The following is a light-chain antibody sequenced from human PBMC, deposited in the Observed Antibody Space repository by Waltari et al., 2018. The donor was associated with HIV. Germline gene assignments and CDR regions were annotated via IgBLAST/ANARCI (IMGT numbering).Light chain of an antibody. Sequence: SYVLTQPPSVSVAPGKTATITCGGHNLGSKSVQWDQQKPGQAPMLVIYYENDRPSGIPERFSGSISGTTATLTISRVEAGDEADYYCQVWDSGSDQVVFGGGTKLTVL. V-gene: IGLV3-21*04. CDR2: YEN. J-gene: IGLJ2*01. CDR3: QVWDSGSDQVV. CDR1: NLGSKS.